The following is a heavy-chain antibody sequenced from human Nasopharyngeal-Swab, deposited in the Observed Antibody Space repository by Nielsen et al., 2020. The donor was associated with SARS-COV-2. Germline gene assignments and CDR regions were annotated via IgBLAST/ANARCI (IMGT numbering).Heavy chain of an antibody. CDR2: ISASSYSI. CDR1: GLIFSNYN. CDR3: ARGRGVVLDH. D-gene: IGHD3-10*01. V-gene: IGHV3-48*04. Sequence: GESLKISCAASGLIFSNYNMDWVRQAPGKGLEWVSYISASSYSIYYADSVKGRFTISRDNAKNSLYLQMSSLRADDTAVYYCARGRGVVLDHWGQGTLVTVSS. J-gene: IGHJ4*02.